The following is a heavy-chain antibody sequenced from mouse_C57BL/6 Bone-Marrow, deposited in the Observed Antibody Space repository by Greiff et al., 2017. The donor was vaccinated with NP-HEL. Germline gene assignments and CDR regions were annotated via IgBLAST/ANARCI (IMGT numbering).Heavy chain of an antibody. Sequence: VQLQQSGPELVKPGASVKISCKASGYSFTGYYMNWVKQSPEKSLEWIGEINPSTGGTTYNQKFKAKATLTVDKSSSTAYMQLKSLTSEDSAVYYCARSPTSYWGQGTLVTVSA. CDR1: GYSFTGYY. CDR2: INPSTGGT. J-gene: IGHJ3*01. D-gene: IGHD2-10*01. V-gene: IGHV1-42*01. CDR3: ARSPTSY.